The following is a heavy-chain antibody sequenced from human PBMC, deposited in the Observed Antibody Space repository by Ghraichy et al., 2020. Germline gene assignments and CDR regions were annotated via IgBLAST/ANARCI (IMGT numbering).Heavy chain of an antibody. V-gene: IGHV4-59*01. Sequence: SETLSLTCTVSGGSISSYYWSWIRQPPGKGLEWIGYIYYSGSTNYNPSLKSRVTISVDTSKNQFSLKLSSVTAADTAVYYCARVEAAAGNWYFDLWGRGTLVTVSS. J-gene: IGHJ2*01. CDR2: IYYSGST. CDR3: ARVEAAAGNWYFDL. D-gene: IGHD6-13*01. CDR1: GGSISSYY.